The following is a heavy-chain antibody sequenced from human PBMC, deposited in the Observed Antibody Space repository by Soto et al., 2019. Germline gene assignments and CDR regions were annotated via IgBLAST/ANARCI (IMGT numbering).Heavy chain of an antibody. CDR1: GITFEDYA. CDR3: AITAASAHFDH. D-gene: IGHD6-13*01. J-gene: IGHJ4*02. CDR2: VSGNGLSK. Sequence: EVRLLESGGGLVQPGGSLRLSCAASGITFEDYAISWVRQAPGKGMEWVSDVSGNGLSKHYADSVEDRFTISRDNSKHTVSLQMNSLRADDTAVYYCAITAASAHFDHWGQGILVTVSS. V-gene: IGHV3-23*01.